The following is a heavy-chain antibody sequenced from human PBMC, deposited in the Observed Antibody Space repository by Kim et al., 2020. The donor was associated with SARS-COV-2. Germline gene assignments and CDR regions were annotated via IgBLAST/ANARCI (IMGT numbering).Heavy chain of an antibody. Sequence: GGSLRLSCAASGFTFSSYGMHWVRQAPGKGLEWVAVISYDGSNKYYADSVKGRFTISRDNSKNTLYLQMNSLRAEDTAVYYCARELFWELLGYFDYWGQGTLVTVSS. J-gene: IGHJ4*02. CDR1: GFTFSSYG. V-gene: IGHV3-33*05. D-gene: IGHD1-26*01. CDR3: ARELFWELLGYFDY. CDR2: ISYDGSNK.